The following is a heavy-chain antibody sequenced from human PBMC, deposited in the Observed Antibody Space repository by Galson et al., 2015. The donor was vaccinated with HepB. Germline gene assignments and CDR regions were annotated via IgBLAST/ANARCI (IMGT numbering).Heavy chain of an antibody. CDR1: GFTFSSHS. CDR2: ISSSSSTI. J-gene: IGHJ4*02. V-gene: IGHV3-48*02. CDR3: AFFNSGWYHVGDY. Sequence: SLRLSCAASGFTFSSHSMNWVRQAPGKGLEWVSYISSSSSTIHYADSVKGRFTISRDNAKKSLYLQMNSLRDEDTAVYYCAFFNSGWYHVGDYWGQGTLVTVSS. D-gene: IGHD6-19*01.